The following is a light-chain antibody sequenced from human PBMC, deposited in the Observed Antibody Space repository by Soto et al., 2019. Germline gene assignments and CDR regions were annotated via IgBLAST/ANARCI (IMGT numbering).Light chain of an antibody. CDR3: TSYTSSRTWV. Sequence: QSALTQPPSVSGSPGQSVTISCTGTSSDVGSYNRVSWYQQPPGTAPKLMIYEVTNRPSGVPNRFSASKSGNTASLTISGLQADEDADYYCTSYTSSRTWVFGGGTKLTVL. V-gene: IGLV2-18*02. J-gene: IGLJ3*02. CDR2: EVT. CDR1: SSDVGSYNR.